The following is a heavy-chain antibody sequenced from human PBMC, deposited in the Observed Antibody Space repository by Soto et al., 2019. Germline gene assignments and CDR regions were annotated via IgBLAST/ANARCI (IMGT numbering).Heavy chain of an antibody. V-gene: IGHV1-3*01. Sequence: ASVKVSCKASGYTLTSYAMHWVRQAPGQRLEWMGWINAGNGNTKYSQKFQGRVTITRDTSASTAYMELSSLRSEDTAVYYCARGIGDFWSGYPEDIWAQGTMVTVSS. CDR3: ARGIGDFWSGYPEDI. CDR2: INAGNGNT. D-gene: IGHD3-3*01. J-gene: IGHJ3*02. CDR1: GYTLTSYA.